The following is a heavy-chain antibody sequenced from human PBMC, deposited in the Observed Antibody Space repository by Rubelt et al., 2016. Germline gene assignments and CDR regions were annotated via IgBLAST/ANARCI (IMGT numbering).Heavy chain of an antibody. V-gene: IGHV4-34*01. CDR3: ARFSLGRYYFDY. J-gene: IGHJ4*02. CDR2: INHSGST. Sequence: EWIGEINHSGSTYYNPSLKSRVTISVDTSKNQFSLKLSSVTAADTAVYYCARFSLGRYYFDYWGQGTLVTVSS.